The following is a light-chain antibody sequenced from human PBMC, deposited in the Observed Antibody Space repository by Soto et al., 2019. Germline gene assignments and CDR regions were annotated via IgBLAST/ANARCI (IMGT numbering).Light chain of an antibody. Sequence: EIVLTQSPATLSLSPGERVTLSCRASQTVSNYLAWYQQKPGQPPRLLIYDASNRATGIPARFSGSGSGTDFTLTITSLEPEDFAVYYCHQRSDWPPYTFGQGTKLEIK. V-gene: IGKV3-11*01. CDR2: DAS. CDR1: QTVSNY. CDR3: HQRSDWPPYT. J-gene: IGKJ2*01.